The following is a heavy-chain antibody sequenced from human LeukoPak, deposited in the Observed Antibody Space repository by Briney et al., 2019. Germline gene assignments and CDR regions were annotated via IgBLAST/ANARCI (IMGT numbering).Heavy chain of an antibody. CDR1: GYTFTGYY. V-gene: IGHV1-2*06. Sequence: ASVRVSCTASGYTFTGYYMHWVRQAPGQGLEWMGRINPNSGGTNYAQKFQGRVTMTRDTSISTAYMELSRLRSDDTAVYYCARNSGRYYYYGMDVWGQGTTVTVSS. J-gene: IGHJ6*02. CDR2: INPNSGGT. CDR3: ARNSGRYYYYGMDV. D-gene: IGHD2-15*01.